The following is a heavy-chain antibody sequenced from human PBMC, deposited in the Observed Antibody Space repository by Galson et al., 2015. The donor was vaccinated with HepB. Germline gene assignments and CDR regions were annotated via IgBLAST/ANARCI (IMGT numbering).Heavy chain of an antibody. J-gene: IGHJ4*02. CDR3: AKVTYSGMWELLLDY. Sequence: SLRLSCAASGFTFSNYGMHWVRQAPGKGLEWVAVISYEGGKKYYADSVQGRFTIPRDNSKNTLYLQMNSLRVEDTAVYYCAKVTYSGMWELLLDYWGQGTLVTVSS. D-gene: IGHD1-26*01. CDR2: ISYEGGKK. CDR1: GFTFSNYG. V-gene: IGHV3-30*18.